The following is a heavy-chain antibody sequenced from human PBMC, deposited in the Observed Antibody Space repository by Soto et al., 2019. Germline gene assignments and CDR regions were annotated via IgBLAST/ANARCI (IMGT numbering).Heavy chain of an antibody. CDR3: FPSLRDYGMDV. V-gene: IGHV3-11*06. CDR1: GFTFSDYY. J-gene: IGHJ6*02. Sequence: LRLSCAASGFTFSDYYMSWIRQAPGKGLEWVSYISSSSSYTNYADSVKGRFTISRDNAKNSLYLQMNSLRAEDTAVYYCFPSLRDYGMDVWGQGTTVTVSS. D-gene: IGHD3-9*01. CDR2: ISSSSSYT.